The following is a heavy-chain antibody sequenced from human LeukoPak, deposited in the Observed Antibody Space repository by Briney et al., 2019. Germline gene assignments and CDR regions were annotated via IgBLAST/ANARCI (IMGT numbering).Heavy chain of an antibody. CDR1: GYSFTSYW. J-gene: IGHJ4*02. V-gene: IGHV5-51*01. D-gene: IGHD6-19*01. CDR2: IYPGDSDT. Sequence: GESLKISCKSSGYSFTSYWIGWVRQMPGKGLEWMGVIYPGDSDTRYSPSFQGQVTISADKSISTAYLQWSSLKASDTAMYYCARQQRLPLYSSGLFDYWGQGTLVTVSS. CDR3: ARQQRLPLYSSGLFDY.